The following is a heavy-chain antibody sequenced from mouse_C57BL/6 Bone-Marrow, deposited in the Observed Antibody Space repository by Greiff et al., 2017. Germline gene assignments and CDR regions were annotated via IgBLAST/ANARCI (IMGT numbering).Heavy chain of an antibody. CDR1: GFTFSSYA. V-gene: IGHV5-4*03. Sequence: EVMLVESGGGLVKPGGSLKLSCAASGFTFSSYAMSWVRQTPEKRLEWVATISDGGSYTYYPDNVKGRFTISRDNAKNNLYLQMSHLKSEDTAMYDCARRATMVTYWYFDVWGTGTTVTVSS. J-gene: IGHJ1*03. CDR3: ARRATMVTYWYFDV. CDR2: ISDGGSYT. D-gene: IGHD2-2*01.